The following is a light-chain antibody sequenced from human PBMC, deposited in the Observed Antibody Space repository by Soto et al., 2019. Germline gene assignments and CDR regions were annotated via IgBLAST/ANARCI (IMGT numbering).Light chain of an antibody. V-gene: IGLV2-14*01. Sequence: QSVLTQPASVSVSPGQSITVSCTGTSSDVGGYNYVSWYQQHPGKAPKLMIYEVSNRPSGVSNRFSGSKSGNTASLTISGLQAEDEADYYCSSYTSSSTPHDYVFGTGTKVTVL. J-gene: IGLJ1*01. CDR1: SSDVGGYNY. CDR3: SSYTSSSTPHDYV. CDR2: EVS.